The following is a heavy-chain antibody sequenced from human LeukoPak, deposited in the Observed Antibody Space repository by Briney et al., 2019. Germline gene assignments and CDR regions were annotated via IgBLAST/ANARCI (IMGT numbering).Heavy chain of an antibody. D-gene: IGHD6-13*01. CDR3: ARQEGGYSSSWKYYFDY. J-gene: IGHJ4*02. Sequence: GESLKISCKGSGYSFTRYWIGWVRQMPGKGLECMGIIYPGDSDTRYSPSFQGQVTISADKSISTAYLQWSSLKASDTAMYYCARQEGGYSSSWKYYFDYWGQGTLVTVSS. CDR2: IYPGDSDT. CDR1: GYSFTRYW. V-gene: IGHV5-51*01.